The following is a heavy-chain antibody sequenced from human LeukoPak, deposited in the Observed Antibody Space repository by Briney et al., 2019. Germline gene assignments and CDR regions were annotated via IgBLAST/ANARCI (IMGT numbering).Heavy chain of an antibody. J-gene: IGHJ4*02. CDR2: ISSNGDNA. CDR3: VRGTGY. V-gene: IGHV3-64D*06. Sequence: GGSLRLSCSVSGFTFSTYVMHWVRQAPGKGLEYVSAISSNGDNAYYADSVKGRFTISRDNSKNTLYLQMSSLRADDTAVYYCVRGTGYWGQETLVTVSS. CDR1: GFTFSTYV.